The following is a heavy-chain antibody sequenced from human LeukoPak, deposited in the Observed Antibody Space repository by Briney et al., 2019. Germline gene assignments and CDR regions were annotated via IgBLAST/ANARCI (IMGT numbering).Heavy chain of an antibody. CDR1: GFIFGSNW. Sequence: GGSLRLSCAASGFIFGSNWMNWVRQAPGKGLEWVASIKQDGSEKSYVDSVKGRFTISRDNAKNSLFLQMNSLRVEDTAVYYCARDLGYCDGTTCYTRLGPWGQGTLVTVSS. J-gene: IGHJ5*02. V-gene: IGHV3-7*01. D-gene: IGHD2-2*02. CDR3: ARDLGYCDGTTCYTRLGP. CDR2: IKQDGSEK.